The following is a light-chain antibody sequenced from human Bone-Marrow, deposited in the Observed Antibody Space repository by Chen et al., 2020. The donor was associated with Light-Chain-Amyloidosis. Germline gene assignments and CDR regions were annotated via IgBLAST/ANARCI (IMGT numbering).Light chain of an antibody. CDR1: SPNIEKNT. V-gene: IGLV1-44*01. J-gene: IGLJ3*02. CDR2: NDD. Sequence: QSVLTQAPSASGTPGQRVTISCSGSSPNIEKNTVNWYRQVPGTAPKLIIYNDDHRPSGVPARFSGSKSGTSASLAISGLQSEDEADYYCAAWDNILDGWVFGGGTKLTVL. CDR3: AAWDNILDGWV.